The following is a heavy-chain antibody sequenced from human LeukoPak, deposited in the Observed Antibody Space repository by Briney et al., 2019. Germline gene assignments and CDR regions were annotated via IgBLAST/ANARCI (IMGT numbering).Heavy chain of an antibody. Sequence: GGSLRVSCAASGFAVSSNYMSWVRQAPGKRLEWVSVIYSGGGTYYAGSVKGRFTISRDNSKNTLYLKMNSLRAEDTAVYYCARCRFGVSDPYYYYYGMDVWGQGTTVTVSS. CDR1: GFAVSSNY. CDR3: ARCRFGVSDPYYYYYGMDV. D-gene: IGHD3-10*01. V-gene: IGHV3-66*01. J-gene: IGHJ6*02. CDR2: IYSGGGT.